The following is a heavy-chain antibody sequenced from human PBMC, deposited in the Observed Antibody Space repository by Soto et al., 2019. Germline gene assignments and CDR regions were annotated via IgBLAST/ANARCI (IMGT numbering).Heavy chain of an antibody. CDR1: GGTFSRHA. D-gene: IGHD6-13*01. Sequence: QVQLVQSGSEVKMPGSSVKVSCKTSGGTFSRHAINWVRQAPGQGLEWMGGIIPLFGTTNYAQKFKGRVTISADESTRTAYMELRSPTSEDAAVYYCARAAIHGSSWYFWVDPWGQGTLVTVSS. CDR2: IIPLFGTT. CDR3: ARAAIHGSSWYFWVDP. J-gene: IGHJ5*02. V-gene: IGHV1-69*01.